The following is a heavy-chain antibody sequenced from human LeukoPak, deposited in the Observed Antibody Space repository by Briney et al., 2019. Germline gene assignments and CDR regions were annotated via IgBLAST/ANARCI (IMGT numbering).Heavy chain of an antibody. J-gene: IGHJ4*02. CDR1: GFTFSNYG. D-gene: IGHD3-10*01. CDR3: AKGAFSGTYSPFED. CDR2: ISYDGSNK. V-gene: IGHV3-30*18. Sequence: GGSLRLSCAASGFTFSNYGMHWVRQAPGKGLEWVAVISYDGSNKYYADSVKGRFTISRDNSKNTLYLQMNSLRAEDTAVYYCAKGAFSGTYSPFEDWGQGTLVTVSS.